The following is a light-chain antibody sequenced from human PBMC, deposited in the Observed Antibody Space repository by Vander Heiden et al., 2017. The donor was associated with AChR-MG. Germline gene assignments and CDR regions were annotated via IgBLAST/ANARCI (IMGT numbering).Light chain of an antibody. CDR2: RNN. CDR1: SSNIGSNY. Sequence: QSVLTQPPSAYGTPGQRVTIPCSGSSSNIGSNYVYWYQPLPGTAPKLLNYRNNQRPSGVPDRFSGSKSGTSASLAISGLRSEDEADYYCAAWDDSLSGHWVFGGGTKLTVL. J-gene: IGLJ3*02. V-gene: IGLV1-47*01. CDR3: AAWDDSLSGHWV.